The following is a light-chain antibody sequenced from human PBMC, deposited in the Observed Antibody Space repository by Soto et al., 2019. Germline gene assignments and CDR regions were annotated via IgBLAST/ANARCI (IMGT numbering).Light chain of an antibody. CDR3: QHYDTLPPT. V-gene: IGKV1-33*01. CDR1: QDISHN. Sequence: DIQMTQSPSSLSAYVGDRVTITCQASQDISHNVNWYQQKPGKAPNLLIFDASKLEGGVPSRFTGCGSGTHFSFTISSLRPEDTATYYCQHYDTLPPTFGGGTKVEIK. J-gene: IGKJ4*01. CDR2: DAS.